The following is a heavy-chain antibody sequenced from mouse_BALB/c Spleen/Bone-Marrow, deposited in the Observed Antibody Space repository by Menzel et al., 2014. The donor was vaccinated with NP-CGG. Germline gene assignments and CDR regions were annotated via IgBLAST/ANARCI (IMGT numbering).Heavy chain of an antibody. CDR1: GFSLTGYG. V-gene: IGHV2-6-7*01. CDR3: ARDSFLITRALDY. J-gene: IGHJ4*01. Sequence: VQLVESGPGLVSPSQSLSIPCTVSGFSLTGYGVSWVRQSPGTGLEWLGMIWGDGSTDYNSALKSRLSISKDNSKSQVFLKMNSLQTDDTARYYCARDSFLITRALDYWGQGTSVTVSS. D-gene: IGHD2-4*01. CDR2: IWGDGST.